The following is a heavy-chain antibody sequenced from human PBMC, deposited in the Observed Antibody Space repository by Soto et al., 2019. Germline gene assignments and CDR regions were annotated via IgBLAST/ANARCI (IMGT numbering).Heavy chain of an antibody. CDR2: ISATTTYK. D-gene: IGHD2-8*02. CDR3: ARGSASKSGHLWYFDL. J-gene: IGHJ2*01. Sequence: EVQVVESGGGLVKPGGSLRLSCTASGFTFDTYTMNWLRQAPGRGLEWVSSISATTTYKYYAASVEGRFTISRDNAKNDLYLPTNSLGAEDPAVYYCARGSASKSGHLWYFDLWGRGTLVTVAS. CDR1: GFTFDTYT. V-gene: IGHV3-21*01.